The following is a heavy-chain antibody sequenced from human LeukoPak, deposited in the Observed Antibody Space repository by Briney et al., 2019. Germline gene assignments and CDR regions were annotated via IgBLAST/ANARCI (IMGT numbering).Heavy chain of an antibody. J-gene: IGHJ4*02. CDR3: AKRGDDFWSGYYYYFDY. CDR2: ISGSAENT. V-gene: IGHV3-23*01. Sequence: ETLSLTCTVSGGSISSYYWSWVRQAPGKGLEWVSTISGSAENTYYADSVKGRFTISRDNSKNTLYLQMNSLRAGDTAVYYCAKRGDDFWSGYYYYFDYWGQGTLVTVSS. D-gene: IGHD3-3*01. CDR1: GGSISSYY.